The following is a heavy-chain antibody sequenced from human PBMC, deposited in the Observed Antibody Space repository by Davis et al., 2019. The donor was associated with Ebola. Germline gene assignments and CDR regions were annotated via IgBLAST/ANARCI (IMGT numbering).Heavy chain of an antibody. CDR1: GVSISRHY. V-gene: IGHV4-59*03. J-gene: IGHJ4*02. Sequence: PSETLSLTCTVSGVSISRHYWSWIRQPPGKRLEWIGSIYYTGNAYYNSSLASRATISVDTSTNQFSLKLTSVTAAETAMYYCSERGSSVWGQGTLVTVSS. CDR2: IYYTGNA. D-gene: IGHD3-10*01. CDR3: SERGSSV.